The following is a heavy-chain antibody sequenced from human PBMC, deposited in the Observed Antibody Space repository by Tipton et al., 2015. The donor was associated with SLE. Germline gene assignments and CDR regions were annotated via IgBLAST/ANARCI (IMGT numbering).Heavy chain of an antibody. CDR3: ARGRISSTSYRGYYFDD. V-gene: IGHV4-59*08. D-gene: IGHD2-2*01. CDR2: IYYSGST. CDR1: GGSISGYY. J-gene: IGHJ4*02. Sequence: LRLSCTVSGGSISGYYWTWIRQPPGKGLQWIEYIYYSGSTNYNPSLKSRVTISVDTSKNQFSLKLSSVTAADTAVYYCARGRISSTSYRGYYFDDWGQGTLVTVSS.